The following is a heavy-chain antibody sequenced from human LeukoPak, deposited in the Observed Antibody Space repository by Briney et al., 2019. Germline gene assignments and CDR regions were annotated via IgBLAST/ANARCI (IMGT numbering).Heavy chain of an antibody. CDR3: ARVSRRHGDAFDI. CDR2: IIPILGIA. J-gene: IGHJ3*02. Sequence: SVKVSCKASGGTFSSYATSWVRQAPGQGLEWMGRIIPILGIANYAQKFQGRVTITADKSTSTAYMELSSLRSEDTAVYYCARVSRRHGDAFDIWGQGTMVTVSS. V-gene: IGHV1-69*04. CDR1: GGTFSSYA.